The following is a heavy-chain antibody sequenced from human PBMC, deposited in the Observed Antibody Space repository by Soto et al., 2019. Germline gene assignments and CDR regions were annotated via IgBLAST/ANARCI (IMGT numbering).Heavy chain of an antibody. CDR2: IYYSGST. Sequence: QVQLQESGPGLVKPSQTLSLTCTVSGGSISSGDYYWSWIRQPPGKGLEWIGYIYYSGSTYYTPSPQRLLTIAEATSRPQSSLKLGSGTAAAGAVYSWAREFIYVCVGGSWGGGMFDYWGQGTLVTVSS. D-gene: IGHD3-16*01. V-gene: IGHV4-30-4*01. J-gene: IGHJ4*02. CDR3: AREFIYVCVGGSWGGGMFDY. CDR1: GGSISSGDYY.